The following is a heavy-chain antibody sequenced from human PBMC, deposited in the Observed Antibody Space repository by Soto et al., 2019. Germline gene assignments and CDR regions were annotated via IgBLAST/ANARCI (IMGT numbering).Heavy chain of an antibody. CDR3: ARLWFGEPVDY. CDR1: GGSISSYY. D-gene: IGHD3-10*01. V-gene: IGHV4-59*08. Sequence: QVQLQESGPGLVKPSETLSLTCTVSGGSISSYYWSWIRQPPGKGLGWMGYIYYSGSTNYNPSLTSRVTISVDTSKNQFSLKLSSVTAADPAVYYCARLWFGEPVDYWGQGTLVTVSS. CDR2: IYYSGST. J-gene: IGHJ4*02.